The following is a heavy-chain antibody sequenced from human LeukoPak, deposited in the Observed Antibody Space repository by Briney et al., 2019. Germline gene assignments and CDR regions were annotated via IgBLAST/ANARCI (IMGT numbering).Heavy chain of an antibody. V-gene: IGHV4-39*01. CDR2: IYYSGSP. CDR3: ARHVGFITMVRGVINNNWFDP. D-gene: IGHD3-10*01. Sequence: SETLSLTCTVSGGSISSSSYYWGWIRQPPGKGLEWIGSIYYSGSPYYNPSLKSRVTISVDTSKKQFSLKLGSVTAADTAVYYCARHVGFITMVRGVINNNWFDPWGQGTLVTVSS. CDR1: GGSISSSSYY. J-gene: IGHJ5*02.